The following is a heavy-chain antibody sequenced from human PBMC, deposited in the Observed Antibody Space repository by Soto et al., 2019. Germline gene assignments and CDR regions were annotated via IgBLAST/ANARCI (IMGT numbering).Heavy chain of an antibody. CDR1: GGSISSSNW. CDR2: IYHSGST. CDR3: ARSFYDSSGYYSFDY. D-gene: IGHD3-22*01. Sequence: SETLSLTCAVSGGSISSSNWWSWVRQPPGKGLEWIGEIYHSGSTNYNPSLKSRVTISVDKSKNQFSLKLSSVTAADTAVYYCARSFYDSSGYYSFDYWGQGTLVTV. J-gene: IGHJ4*02. V-gene: IGHV4-4*02.